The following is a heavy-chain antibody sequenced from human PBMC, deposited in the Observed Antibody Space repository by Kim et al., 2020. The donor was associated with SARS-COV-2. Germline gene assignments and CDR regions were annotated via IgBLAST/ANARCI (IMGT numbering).Heavy chain of an antibody. CDR3: ARDLAAAPNWFDP. D-gene: IGHD6-6*01. Sequence: NPSLKSRVTISVDKSKNQFSLKLSSVTAADTAVYYCARDLAAAPNWFDPWGQGTLVTVSS. V-gene: IGHV4-4*02. J-gene: IGHJ5*02.